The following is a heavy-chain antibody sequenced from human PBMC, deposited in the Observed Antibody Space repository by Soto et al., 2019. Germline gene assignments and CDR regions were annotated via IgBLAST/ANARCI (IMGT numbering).Heavy chain of an antibody. CDR2: INPSGGST. CDR1: VFIFSSYA. D-gene: IGHD3-16*01. V-gene: IGHV3-23*01. J-gene: IGHJ4*02. CDR3: AKHLGFKRNYFDY. Sequence: PGGSLRLSCASSVFIFSSYAMSCVRHSPGKGLEWVSTINPSGGSTYYADSVKGRFTISRDNSRNTLSLQMNSLRAEDTAVYYCAKHLGFKRNYFDYLGQGTLDPVSS.